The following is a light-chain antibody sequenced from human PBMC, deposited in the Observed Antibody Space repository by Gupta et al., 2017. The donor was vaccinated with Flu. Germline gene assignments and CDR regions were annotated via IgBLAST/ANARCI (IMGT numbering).Light chain of an antibody. V-gene: IGLV2-14*01. CDR1: SSDVGGYNY. CDR3: SSYTSSSTSWV. Sequence: QSALTQPASVSGSPGQAITISCTGNSSDVGGYNYVSWYQQHPGKAPKLMIYEVTNRPSGVSNRFSGSKSGNTASLTISGLQAEDEADYYCSSYTSSSTSWVFGGGTKLTVL. J-gene: IGLJ3*02. CDR2: EVT.